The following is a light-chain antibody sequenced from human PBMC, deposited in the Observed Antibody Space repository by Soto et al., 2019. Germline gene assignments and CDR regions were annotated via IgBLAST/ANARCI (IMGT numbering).Light chain of an antibody. CDR2: EVS. CDR3: SPYQGTQFV. J-gene: IGLJ1*01. CDR1: SGDVGGYNY. V-gene: IGLV2-8*01. Sequence: QSVLTQPPSASGSPGQSVTISCTGTSGDVGGYNYVSWYQQHPGKAPKLMIYEVSKRPSGVPDRFSGSKSCNTASLTVSVFKAEDKVDYYRSPYQGTQFVFGAGTKVPVL.